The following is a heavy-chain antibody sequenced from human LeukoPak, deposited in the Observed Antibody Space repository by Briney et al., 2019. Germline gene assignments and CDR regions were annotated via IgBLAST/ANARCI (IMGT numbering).Heavy chain of an antibody. CDR3: ARNYCSGGSCHFDY. D-gene: IGHD2-15*01. Sequence: SETLSLTCTVSGGSISGYYWNWIRQPPGKGLEWIGYTYYGGSTNYNPSLKSRVSISVDTSKNQFSLRLSSVTAADTAVYYCARNYCSGGSCHFDYWGQGTLVTVSS. J-gene: IGHJ4*02. CDR1: GGSISGYY. V-gene: IGHV4-59*01. CDR2: TYYGGST.